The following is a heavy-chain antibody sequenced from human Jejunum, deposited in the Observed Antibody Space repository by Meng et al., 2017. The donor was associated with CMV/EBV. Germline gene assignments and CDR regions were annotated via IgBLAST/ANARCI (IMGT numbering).Heavy chain of an antibody. CDR2: MYSSGST. CDR3: ARMTGTNYFDY. CDR1: GGSVSSASYL. D-gene: IGHD3-9*01. Sequence: QVQLHESGPGLVKPSQAPSLTCIVSGGSVSSASYLWSWIRQPAGKGLEGIGRMYSSGSTYYNPSLKSRLTMSIDTSKNQFSLELSSVTAADTAVYYCARMTGTNYFDYWGQGTLVTVSS. J-gene: IGHJ4*02. V-gene: IGHV4-61*02.